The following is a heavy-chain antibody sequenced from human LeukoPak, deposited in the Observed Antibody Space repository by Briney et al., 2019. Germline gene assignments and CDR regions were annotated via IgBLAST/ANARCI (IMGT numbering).Heavy chain of an antibody. V-gene: IGHV1-18*01. D-gene: IGHD3-22*01. CDR2: ISVFNGNT. CDR1: GYTFTSYS. J-gene: IGHJ4*02. CDR3: ARDRLFALHYYDSSGYIDY. Sequence: ASVKVSCKASGYTFTSYSISGVRQPPGQGLEWMGCISVFNGNTNKTQKLQGRVTLTTDTSTSTAYMELRSLRSDDPAVYYCARDRLFALHYYDSSGYIDYWGQGTLVTVSS.